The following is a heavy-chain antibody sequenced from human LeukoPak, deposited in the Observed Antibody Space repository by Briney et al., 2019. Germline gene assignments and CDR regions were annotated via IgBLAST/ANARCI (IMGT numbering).Heavy chain of an antibody. Sequence: SETLSLTCTVSGGSISSSSYYWGWIRQPPGKGLEWIGSIYYSGSTYYNPSLKSRVTISVDTSKNQFSLKLSSVTAADTAVYYCARTSIWFGELVPFDYWGQGTLVTVSS. D-gene: IGHD3-10*01. CDR3: ARTSIWFGELVPFDY. CDR1: GGSISSSSYY. J-gene: IGHJ4*02. CDR2: IYYSGST. V-gene: IGHV4-39*07.